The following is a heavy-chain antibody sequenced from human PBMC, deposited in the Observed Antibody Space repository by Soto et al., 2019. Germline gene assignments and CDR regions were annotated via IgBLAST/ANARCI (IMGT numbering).Heavy chain of an antibody. Sequence: GGSLRLSCAASGFTFNTYSMNWVRQAPGKGLEWISYINSLSNTIYYADSVKGRFTISRDNSKNTLYLQMNTLRAEDTAVYYCAKEPRRDCTNGVCYTGYFDYWGQGTMVTVSS. V-gene: IGHV3-48*01. CDR3: AKEPRRDCTNGVCYTGYFDY. D-gene: IGHD2-8*01. CDR2: INSLSNTI. J-gene: IGHJ4*03. CDR1: GFTFNTYS.